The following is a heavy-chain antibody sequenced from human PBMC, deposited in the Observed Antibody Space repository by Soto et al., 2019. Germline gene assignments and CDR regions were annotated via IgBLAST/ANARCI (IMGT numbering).Heavy chain of an antibody. CDR3: ARLQEYSSSSGYYYYYYGMDV. CDR1: GGSISSSSYY. CDR2: IHYSGST. D-gene: IGHD6-6*01. Sequence: PSETLSHTRTVSGGSISSSSYYWRWIRQPPGKGLEWIGRIHYSGSTYYEPSLTSRATISVETSKNQFSLRLSSVTAAETAVYYCARLQEYSSSSGYYYYYYGMDVWGQGTTVT. J-gene: IGHJ6*02. V-gene: IGHV4-39*01.